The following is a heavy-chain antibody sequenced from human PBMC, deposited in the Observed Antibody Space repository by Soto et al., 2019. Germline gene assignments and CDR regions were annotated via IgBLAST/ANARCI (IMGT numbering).Heavy chain of an antibody. Sequence: GGSLRLSCAASGFTFSDYFMDWVRQAPGKGLEWVGRSRNKGRSYTTEYAASVKGRFTISRDDSKNSVYLQMTSLKTEDTAVYYCGRSYGPTTADALDIWGQGTMVTVSS. D-gene: IGHD1-1*01. J-gene: IGHJ3*02. V-gene: IGHV3-72*01. CDR1: GFTFSDYF. CDR2: SRNKGRSYTT. CDR3: GRSYGPTTADALDI.